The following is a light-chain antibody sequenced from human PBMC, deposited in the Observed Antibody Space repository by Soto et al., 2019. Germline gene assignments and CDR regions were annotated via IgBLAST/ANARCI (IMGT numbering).Light chain of an antibody. Sequence: QSALTQPASVSGSPGQSITISCTGTSSDVGAYTFVSWYQQHPDKVPKLMIFDVSRRPSGVSDRFSGSKSGNTASLTISGLQLDDEADYYCSSYTSSSTHVFGSGTKLTVL. J-gene: IGLJ1*01. CDR1: SSDVGAYTF. V-gene: IGLV2-14*03. CDR3: SSYTSSSTHV. CDR2: DVS.